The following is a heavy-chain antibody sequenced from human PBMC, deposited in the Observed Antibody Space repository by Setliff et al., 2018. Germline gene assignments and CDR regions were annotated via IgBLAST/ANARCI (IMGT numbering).Heavy chain of an antibody. CDR3: ARGVYEYSYGYRGHYYYYMDV. D-gene: IGHD3-16*01. V-gene: IGHV7-4-1*02. Sequence: ASVKVSCKTSGYTFTGYAINWVRQAPGQGLEYLGWINTNTGNPTYVQGFTGRFVFSLDTSVSTAYLQISSLKAEDTAVYYCARGVYEYSYGYRGHYYYYMDVWGKGATVTVSS. J-gene: IGHJ6*03. CDR1: GYTFTGYA. CDR2: INTNTGNP.